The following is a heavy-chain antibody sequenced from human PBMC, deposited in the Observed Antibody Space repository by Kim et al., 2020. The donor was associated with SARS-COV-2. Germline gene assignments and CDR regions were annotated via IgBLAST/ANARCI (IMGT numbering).Heavy chain of an antibody. D-gene: IGHD2-2*01. V-gene: IGHV1-3*01. J-gene: IGHJ6*03. CDR1: GYTFTSYA. Sequence: ASVKVSCKASGYTFTSYAMHWVRQAPGQRLEWMGWINAGNGNTKYSQKFQGRVTITRDTSASTAYMELSSLRSEDTAVYYCARDRFVVVPAAVYYYYYMDVWGKGTTVTVSS. CDR2: INAGNGNT. CDR3: ARDRFVVVPAAVYYYYYMDV.